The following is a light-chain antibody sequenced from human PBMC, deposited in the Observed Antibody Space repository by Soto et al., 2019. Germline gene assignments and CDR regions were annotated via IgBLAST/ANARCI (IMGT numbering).Light chain of an antibody. CDR1: SSDIGGYNS. V-gene: IGLV2-8*01. J-gene: IGLJ1*01. CDR2: DVT. CDR3: SSYTDTKSLV. Sequence: QSALTQSPSASGSPGQSVTISCTGTSSDIGGYNSVSWYQQHPGKAPKVMIYDVTKRPSGVPDRFSGSKSGNTASLTVSALQAEDEAAYYCSSYTDTKSLVFGTGTKLTVL.